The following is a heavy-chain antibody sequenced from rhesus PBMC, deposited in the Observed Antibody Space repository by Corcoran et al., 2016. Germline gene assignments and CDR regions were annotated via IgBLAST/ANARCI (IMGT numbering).Heavy chain of an antibody. J-gene: IGHJ4*01. V-gene: IGHV4-127*01. CDR2: IGGSSGST. D-gene: IGHD3-16*01. CDR1: GYSISSGYG. Sequence: QVQLQESGPGLVKPSETLSLTCAVSGYSISSGYGWSWIRQPPGKGLEWIGYIGGSSGSTNNNPSLKSRVTISKDTSKNQFSLKLSSVTAADTAVYYCARGAYSGSLDYWGQGVLVTVSS. CDR3: ARGAYSGSLDY.